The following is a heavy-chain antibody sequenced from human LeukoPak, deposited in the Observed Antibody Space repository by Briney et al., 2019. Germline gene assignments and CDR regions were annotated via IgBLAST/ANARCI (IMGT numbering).Heavy chain of an antibody. V-gene: IGHV4-38-2*02. CDR2: IYYSRST. CDR3: ARVPTVTFFDY. Sequence: PSETLSLTCNVSDYSITSGYYWGWIRQPPGKGLEWIGSIYYSRSTYYNPSLKSRVTISVDTSKNQFSLKLSSVTAADTAVYYCARVPTVTFFDYWGQGTLVTVSS. CDR1: DYSITSGYY. D-gene: IGHD4-17*01. J-gene: IGHJ4*02.